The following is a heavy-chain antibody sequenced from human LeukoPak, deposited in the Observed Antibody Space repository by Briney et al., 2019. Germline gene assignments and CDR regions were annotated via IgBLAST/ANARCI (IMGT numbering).Heavy chain of an antibody. CDR1: GGSISSSNYY. J-gene: IGHJ6*02. V-gene: IGHV4-39*01. D-gene: IGHD3-10*01. CDR3: ARNQKVRGVSPFYYYYGMDV. CDR2: IYYSGST. Sequence: SETLSLTCTVSGGSISSSNYYWGWIRQPPGKGLEWIGSIYYSGSTYYNPSLKSRVTISVDTSKNQFSLKLSSVTAADTAVYYCARNQKVRGVSPFYYYYGMDVWGQGTTVTVSS.